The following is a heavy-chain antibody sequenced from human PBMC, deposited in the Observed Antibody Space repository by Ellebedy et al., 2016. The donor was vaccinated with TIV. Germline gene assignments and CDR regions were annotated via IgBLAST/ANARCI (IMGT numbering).Heavy chain of an antibody. J-gene: IGHJ3*01. CDR1: GFTFSSSW. V-gene: IGHV3-7*01. Sequence: GGSLRLSCAASGFTFSSSWMTWVRQAPGKGLEWVATIKSDGNEKNYVDSVKCRFSISRDNATNSVTLQMSSLRAEDSAVYYCHAPPEVWGQGTTVTVSS. CDR3: HAPPEV. CDR2: IKSDGNEK.